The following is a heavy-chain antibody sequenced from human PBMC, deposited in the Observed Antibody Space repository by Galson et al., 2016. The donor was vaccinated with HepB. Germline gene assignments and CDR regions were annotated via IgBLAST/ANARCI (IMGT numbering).Heavy chain of an antibody. Sequence: SLRLSCAASEFTFSSYWMHWVRQAPGKGLVWVSRVNSDGSGTGYADSVKGRFTISRDNAKTMLFLQMNSLKVEDTAVYYCARSYVPGSDRKNYYMDVWGRGTTVTVSS. J-gene: IGHJ6*03. CDR3: ARSYVPGSDRKNYYMDV. V-gene: IGHV3-74*01. CDR1: EFTFSSYW. CDR2: VNSDGSGT. D-gene: IGHD3-16*01.